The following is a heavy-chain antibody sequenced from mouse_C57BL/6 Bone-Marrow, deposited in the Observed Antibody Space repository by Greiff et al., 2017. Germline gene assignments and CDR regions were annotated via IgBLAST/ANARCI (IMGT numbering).Heavy chain of an antibody. Sequence: QVQLKESGPGLVAPSQSLSITCTVSGFSLTSYGVHWVRQPPGKGLEWLVVIWSDGSTTYNSALKSRLSISKDNSKSQVFLKMNSLQTDDTAMYYCARPRPITTVVADYWGQGTTLTVSS. CDR2: IWSDGST. CDR3: ARPRPITTVVADY. J-gene: IGHJ2*01. CDR1: GFSLTSYG. V-gene: IGHV2-6*03. D-gene: IGHD1-1*01.